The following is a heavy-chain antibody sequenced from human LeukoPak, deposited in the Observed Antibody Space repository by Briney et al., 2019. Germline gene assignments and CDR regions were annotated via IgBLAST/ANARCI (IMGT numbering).Heavy chain of an antibody. D-gene: IGHD4/OR15-4a*01. CDR2: ISSNGGST. CDR3: VERLSDFDY. J-gene: IGHJ4*02. V-gene: IGHV3-64D*06. CDR1: GFTFSSYA. Sequence: PGGSLRLSCSVSGFTFSSYAMHWVRQAPGKGLKYVSAISSNGGSTYYADSVKRRFTISRDNSKNTLYLQMSSLRAEDTAVYYCVERLSDFDYWGQGTLVTVSS.